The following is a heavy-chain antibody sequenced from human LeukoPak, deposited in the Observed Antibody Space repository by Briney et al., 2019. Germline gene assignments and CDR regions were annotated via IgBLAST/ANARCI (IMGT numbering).Heavy chain of an antibody. V-gene: IGHV1-2*02. CDR1: GYTFTGYY. CDR2: INPNSGGT. Sequence: GASVKVSCKASGYTFTGYYMHWVRQAPGQGLEWMGWINPNSGGTNCAQKFQGRVTMTRDTSISTAYMELSRLRSDDTAVYYCARVGFLELAMDVWGKGTTVTVSS. D-gene: IGHD3-3*01. CDR3: ARVGFLELAMDV. J-gene: IGHJ6*03.